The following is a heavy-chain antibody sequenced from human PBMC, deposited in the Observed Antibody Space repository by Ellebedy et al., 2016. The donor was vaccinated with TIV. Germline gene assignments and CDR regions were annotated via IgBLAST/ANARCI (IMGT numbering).Heavy chain of an antibody. Sequence: SETLSLTCTVSGGSISGHFWSWVRQPPGKGLEWIGYIYYSGSTNYNPSLKSRVTISVDTSKNQFSLKLSSVTAADTAVYYYARVGTASYDFDYWGQGTLVTVSS. V-gene: IGHV4-59*11. CDR1: GGSISGHF. CDR3: ARVGTASYDFDY. J-gene: IGHJ4*02. CDR2: IYYSGST. D-gene: IGHD1-1*01.